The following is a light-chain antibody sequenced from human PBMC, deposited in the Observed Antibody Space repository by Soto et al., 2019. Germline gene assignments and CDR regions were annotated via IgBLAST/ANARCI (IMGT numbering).Light chain of an antibody. CDR3: QQYGNLLWT. CDR1: HDINNY. V-gene: IGKV1-33*01. J-gene: IGKJ1*01. Sequence: DIQMTQSPSSLSASVGDRVTITWQASHDINNYLNWYQQKPGKAPKLLIYDASNLETGVPSRFSGGGSGTDFTFTISSLQPEDIATYYCQQYGNLLWTFGQGTRVEIK. CDR2: DAS.